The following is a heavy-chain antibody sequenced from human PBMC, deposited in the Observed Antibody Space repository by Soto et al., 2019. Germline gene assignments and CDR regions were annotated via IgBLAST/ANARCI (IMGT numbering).Heavy chain of an antibody. CDR2: IIPILGLA. J-gene: IGHJ6*02. Sequence: QVQLVQPGAEVKRPGSSLKVSCKASGGTFKNYAINWVRQAPGHGLEWMGRIIPILGLAHYAQKFQDRVTITADTSTSTGYMELSSLRSEDTALYYCVRDPERDYYGSGSRPAGMDVWGQGTTVTVSS. CDR1: GGTFKNYA. D-gene: IGHD3-10*01. V-gene: IGHV1-69*04. CDR3: VRDPERDYYGSGSRPAGMDV.